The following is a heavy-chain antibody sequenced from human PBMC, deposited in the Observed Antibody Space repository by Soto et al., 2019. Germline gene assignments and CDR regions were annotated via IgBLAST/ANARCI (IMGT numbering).Heavy chain of an antibody. Sequence: EVQLVESGGGLVQPGGSLRLSCAASGFTFSSFWMHWVRQAPGEGLVWVSRINSDGSNTNYADSVKGQFTISRDNAKNTLYLQMNSLRAEDTAVYYCARGGVPAAMSYWGQGTLVTVSS. CDR2: INSDGSNT. V-gene: IGHV3-74*01. D-gene: IGHD2-2*01. J-gene: IGHJ4*02. CDR1: GFTFSSFW. CDR3: ARGGVPAAMSY.